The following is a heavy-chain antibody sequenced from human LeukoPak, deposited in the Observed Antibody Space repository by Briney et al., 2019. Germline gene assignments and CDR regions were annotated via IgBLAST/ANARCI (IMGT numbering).Heavy chain of an antibody. CDR1: GGSINSGNYY. CDR3: ARKTMIVVVNWFDP. V-gene: IGHV4-31*03. Sequence: SETLSLTCTVSGGSINSGNYYWSWSRQHPGKGLERIGYIHHSGSTYYNPSLKSRVIISVDTSKNQFSLKLNSVTAADTAVYYCARKTMIVVVNWFDPWGQGTLVTVSS. CDR2: IHHSGST. D-gene: IGHD3-22*01. J-gene: IGHJ5*02.